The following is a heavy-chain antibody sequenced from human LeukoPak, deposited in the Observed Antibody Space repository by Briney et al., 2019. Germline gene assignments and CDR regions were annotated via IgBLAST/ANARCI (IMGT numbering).Heavy chain of an antibody. Sequence: GGSLRLSCAASGFTFSSYAMSWVRQAPGKGLEWVSAISGSGGSTYYADSVKGRFTISRDNSKNTLYLQMNSLRAEDTAVYYCAKGRSPGSGSGSYIPYDYWGQGTLVTVSS. J-gene: IGHJ4*02. CDR1: GFTFSSYA. V-gene: IGHV3-23*01. D-gene: IGHD3-10*01. CDR3: AKGRSPGSGSGSYIPYDY. CDR2: ISGSGGST.